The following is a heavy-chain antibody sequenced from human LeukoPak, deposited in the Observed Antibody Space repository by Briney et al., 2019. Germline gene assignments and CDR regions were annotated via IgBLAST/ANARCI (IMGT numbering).Heavy chain of an antibody. Sequence: WGSLSLSCATSGFTFKNYAMNWVRQAPGKGLEWVSAISGSGGSTYYTDSVKGRFTISRDNSKNTLYLQMNSLRAEDTAVYYCAKDRLLVLYYYYYYMDVWGKGTTVTISS. CDR1: GFTFKNYA. CDR2: ISGSGGST. J-gene: IGHJ6*03. V-gene: IGHV3-23*01. D-gene: IGHD6-6*01. CDR3: AKDRLLVLYYYYYYMDV.